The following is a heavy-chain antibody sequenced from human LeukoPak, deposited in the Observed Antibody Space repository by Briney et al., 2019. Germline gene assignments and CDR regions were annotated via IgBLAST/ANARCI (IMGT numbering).Heavy chain of an antibody. J-gene: IGHJ4*02. Sequence: GGSLRLSCAASGFTFSNSAMSWVRQAPGKGLEWVSTLSGSGITTYYADSVKGRFTISRDNSKNTLYLQMNSLRAEDTAVYYCAKALTYDVITMIVVVRNDYWGQGTLVTVSS. CDR2: LSGSGITT. CDR3: AKALTYDVITMIVVVRNDY. D-gene: IGHD3-22*01. V-gene: IGHV3-23*01. CDR1: GFTFSNSA.